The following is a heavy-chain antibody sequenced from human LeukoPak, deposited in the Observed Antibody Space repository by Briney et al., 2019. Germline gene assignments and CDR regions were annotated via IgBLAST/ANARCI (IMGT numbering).Heavy chain of an antibody. Sequence: SETLSLTCTVSGASISSNYWTWVRQPAGKGLEWMGRISRSGSTDYNPSLKRRITMSVDTPKNQFSLKLSSVTAADTAVYYCAREGRSSTPGYWGQGVLVTVSS. CDR2: ISRSGST. J-gene: IGHJ4*02. CDR3: AREGRSSTPGY. CDR1: GASISSNY. V-gene: IGHV4-4*07. D-gene: IGHD2-15*01.